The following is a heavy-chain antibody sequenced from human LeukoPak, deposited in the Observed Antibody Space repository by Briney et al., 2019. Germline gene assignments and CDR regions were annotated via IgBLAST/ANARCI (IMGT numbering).Heavy chain of an antibody. CDR1: GGSISSSSYY. Sequence: SETLSLTCTVSGGSISSSSYYWGWIRQPPGKGLEWIGSIYYSGSTYYNPSLKSRVTISVDTSKNQFSLKLSSVTAADTAVYCCARVEYSSSYYFDYWGQGTLVTVSS. D-gene: IGHD6-6*01. V-gene: IGHV4-39*07. J-gene: IGHJ4*02. CDR2: IYYSGST. CDR3: ARVEYSSSYYFDY.